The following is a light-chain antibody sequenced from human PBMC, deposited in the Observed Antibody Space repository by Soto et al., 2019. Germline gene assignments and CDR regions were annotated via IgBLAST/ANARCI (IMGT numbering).Light chain of an antibody. Sequence: EIVMTQSPATLSVYPGERATLSCRASQSVRSSFLAWYQQKPGQAPSLLIYGASTRATGIPARFSGSGSGTEFTLTINSLQSEDFAVYYCQQYSNWPLTFGGGTKADIK. CDR1: QSVRSSF. J-gene: IGKJ4*01. V-gene: IGKV3-15*01. CDR3: QQYSNWPLT. CDR2: GAS.